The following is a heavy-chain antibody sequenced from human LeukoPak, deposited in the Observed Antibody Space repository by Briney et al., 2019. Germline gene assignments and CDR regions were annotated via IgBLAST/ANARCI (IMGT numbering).Heavy chain of an antibody. CDR3: ARTSYSSSWYFDL. J-gene: IGHJ2*01. CDR2: IYYSGST. D-gene: IGHD6-13*01. CDR1: GGSFSGYY. Sequence: SETLSLTCAVYGGSFSGYYWSWIRQPPGKGLEWIGYIYYSGSTNYNPSLKSRVTISVDTSKNQFSLKLSSVTAADTAVYYCARTSYSSSWYFDLWGRGTLVTVSS. V-gene: IGHV4-59*01.